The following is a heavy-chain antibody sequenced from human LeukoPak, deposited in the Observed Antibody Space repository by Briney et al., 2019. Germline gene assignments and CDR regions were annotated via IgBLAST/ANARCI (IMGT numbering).Heavy chain of an antibody. CDR2: IYTSGST. D-gene: IGHD3-3*01. CDR1: GGSISSGSYY. V-gene: IGHV4-61*02. CDR3: ARETNFPPLTIFGVVSRDAFDI. Sequence: SETLSLTCTVSGGSISSGSYYWSWIRQPAGKGLEWIGRIYTSGSTNYNPSLKSRVTISVDTSKNQFSLKLSSVTAADTAVYYCARETNFPPLTIFGVVSRDAFDIWGQGTMVTVSS. J-gene: IGHJ3*02.